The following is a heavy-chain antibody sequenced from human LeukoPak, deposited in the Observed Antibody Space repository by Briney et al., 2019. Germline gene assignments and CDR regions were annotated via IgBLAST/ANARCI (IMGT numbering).Heavy chain of an antibody. J-gene: IGHJ5*02. Sequence: PGGSLRLSCAASGFTFSSYAMSWVRQAPGKGLEWVSAISGSGGSTYYADSVKGRFTISRDNSKNTLYLQMNSLRAEDTAVYHCAKDGIAVAGYNWFDPWGQGTLVTVSS. CDR1: GFTFSSYA. V-gene: IGHV3-23*01. CDR3: AKDGIAVAGYNWFDP. CDR2: ISGSGGST. D-gene: IGHD6-19*01.